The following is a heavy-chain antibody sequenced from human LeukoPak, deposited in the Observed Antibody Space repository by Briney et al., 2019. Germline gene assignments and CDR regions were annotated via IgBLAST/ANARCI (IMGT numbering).Heavy chain of an antibody. D-gene: IGHD2-2*01. CDR1: GYTFTSYD. J-gene: IGHJ6*02. CDR3: ARDHELGYCSSTSCRRYYYYYYGMDV. CDR2: MNPNSGNT. Sequence: ASVKVSCKASGYTFTSYDINWVRQATGQGLEWKGWMNPNSGNTGYAQKFQGRVTMTRNTSISTAYMELSSLRSEDTAVYYCARDHELGYCSSTSCRRYYYYYYGMDVWGQGTTVTVSS. V-gene: IGHV1-8*01.